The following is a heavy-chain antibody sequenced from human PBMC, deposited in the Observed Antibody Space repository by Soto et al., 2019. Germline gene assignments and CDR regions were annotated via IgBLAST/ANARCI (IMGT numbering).Heavy chain of an antibody. Sequence: QVQLVESGGGVVQPGRSLRLSCAASRFTFSSYSMHWVRQAPGKGLEWVAIISYDGSNKNYADSVKGRFTISRDNSKNTLYLQMNILRVEDTAVYYCARDRGSSGWSDAFDIWGQGTMVTVSS. CDR1: RFTFSSYS. D-gene: IGHD6-19*01. CDR2: ISYDGSNK. CDR3: ARDRGSSGWSDAFDI. J-gene: IGHJ3*02. V-gene: IGHV3-30-3*01.